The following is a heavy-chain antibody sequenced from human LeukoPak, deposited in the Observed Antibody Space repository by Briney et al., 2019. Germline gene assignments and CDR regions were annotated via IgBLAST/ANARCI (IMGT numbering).Heavy chain of an antibody. Sequence: PGGSLRLSCAASGFTVSSNYMSWVRQAPGKGLEWVSVIYSGGSTYYAGSVKGRFTISRDNSKNTLYLQMNSLRAEDTAVYYCAKSGSRDWDYFEYWGQGTLVTASS. V-gene: IGHV3-53*01. CDR1: GFTVSSNY. D-gene: IGHD6-19*01. J-gene: IGHJ4*02. CDR3: AKSGSRDWDYFEY. CDR2: IYSGGST.